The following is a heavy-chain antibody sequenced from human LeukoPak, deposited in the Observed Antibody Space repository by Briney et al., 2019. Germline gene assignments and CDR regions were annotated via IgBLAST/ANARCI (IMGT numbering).Heavy chain of an antibody. J-gene: IGHJ4*02. CDR2: IYPGDSDT. CDR1: GYSFASYW. D-gene: IGHD3-10*01. V-gene: IGHV5-51*01. Sequence: GQPLKISCKGSGYSFASYWIGWVRQMPGKGLEWMGIIYPGDSDTRYSPSFQGQVTISADKSITTAYLQWSSLKASDTAMYYCARHGSGSYYNYFDYWGQGTLVTVSS. CDR3: ARHGSGSYYNYFDY.